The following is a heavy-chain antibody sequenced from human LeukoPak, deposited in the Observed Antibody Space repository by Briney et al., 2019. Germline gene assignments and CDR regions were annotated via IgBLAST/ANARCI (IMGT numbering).Heavy chain of an antibody. V-gene: IGHV3-49*04. J-gene: IGHJ6*02. D-gene: IGHD5-18*01. CDR2: IRSKTYGGTT. CDR1: GFTFCDHA. CDR3: TRGPIQLWLYHGMDV. Sequence: GGSLRLSCTVSGFTFCDHAMSWVRQAPGKGVEWVGFIRSKTYGGTTEYAASVKGRFIISRDDSTSIAYLQMNSLKTEDTAVYYCTRGPIQLWLYHGMDVWGQGTTVTVSS.